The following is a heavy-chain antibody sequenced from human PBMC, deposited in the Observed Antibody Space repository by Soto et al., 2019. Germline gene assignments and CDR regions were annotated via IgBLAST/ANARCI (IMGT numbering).Heavy chain of an antibody. V-gene: IGHV3-11*06. J-gene: IGHJ5*02. CDR3: VRGGGGGLFDP. CDR1: GFTFCDSY. Sequence: GSLRLSRAGSGFTFCDSYMSWIRQAPGKGLEWLSYISPGSRYPAYADSVKGRFTISRDNAKRSLYLQMMSLTAEDTAIYYCVRGGGGGLFDPWGQGTMVTVSS. D-gene: IGHD2-15*01. CDR2: ISPGSRYP.